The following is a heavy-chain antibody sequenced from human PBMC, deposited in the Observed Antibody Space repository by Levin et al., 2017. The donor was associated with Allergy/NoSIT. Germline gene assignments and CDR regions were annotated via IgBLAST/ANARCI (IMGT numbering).Heavy chain of an antibody. CDR1: GFTFDDYA. D-gene: IGHD5-12*01. J-gene: IGHJ4*02. CDR3: AKRAVGGRGYSGYDYGTFDY. Sequence: GGSLRLSCAASGFTFDDYAMHWVRQAPGKGLEWVSGISWNSGSIGYADSVKGRFTISRDNAKNSLYLQMNSLRAEDTALYYCAKRAVGGRGYSGYDYGTFDYWGQGTLVTVSS. V-gene: IGHV3-9*01. CDR2: ISWNSGSI.